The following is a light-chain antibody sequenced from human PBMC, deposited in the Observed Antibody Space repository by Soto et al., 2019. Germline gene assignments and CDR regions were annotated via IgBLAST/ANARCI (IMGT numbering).Light chain of an antibody. V-gene: IGLV2-14*01. CDR2: DVR. J-gene: IGLJ1*01. CDR3: SSYTGSTPYV. Sequence: QSLLTQPASVSGSPGPSITISCTGTSSDVGGFNSVSWYQQYPGKAPKLMIYDVRNRPSGVSNRFSGSKSGNTASLTISGLQAEDEADYYCSSYTGSTPYVFGTGTKVTVL. CDR1: SSDVGGFNS.